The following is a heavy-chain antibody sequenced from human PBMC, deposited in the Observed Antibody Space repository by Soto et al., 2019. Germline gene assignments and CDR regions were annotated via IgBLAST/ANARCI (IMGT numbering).Heavy chain of an antibody. D-gene: IGHD6-19*01. V-gene: IGHV4-4*07. Sequence: SETLSLTCTVSGASISSYFWTWIRQPAGKGLDWIGRISTSGTTNYNPSLKSRVTMSVDTSKNHFSLNLSSVTAADTAVYYCAREAGPDRWFDPWGQGALVTVSS. CDR2: ISTSGTT. CDR3: AREAGPDRWFDP. J-gene: IGHJ5*02. CDR1: GASISSYF.